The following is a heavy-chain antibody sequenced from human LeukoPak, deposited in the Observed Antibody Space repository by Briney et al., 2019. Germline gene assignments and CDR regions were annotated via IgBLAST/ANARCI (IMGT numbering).Heavy chain of an antibody. CDR3: ARDQSQTYYYDSSGYPNWYFDL. CDR2: IIPIFGTA. CDR1: GYTFTSNY. J-gene: IGHJ2*01. D-gene: IGHD3-22*01. Sequence: ASVKVSCKAFGYTFTSNYMHWVRQAPGQGLEWMGGIIPIFGTANYAQKFQGRVTMTRDMSTSTVYMELSSLRSEDTAVYYCARDQSQTYYYDSSGYPNWYFDLWGRGTLVTVSS. V-gene: IGHV1-46*01.